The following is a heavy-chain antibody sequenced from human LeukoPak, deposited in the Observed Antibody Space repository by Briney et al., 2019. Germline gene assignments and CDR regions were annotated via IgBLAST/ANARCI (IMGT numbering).Heavy chain of an antibody. CDR3: ARDLVWPSGWYFDL. V-gene: IGHV4-31*03. CDR1: GGSISSGGYY. CDR2: IYYSGST. J-gene: IGHJ2*01. Sequence: SETLSLTCTVSGGSISSGGYYWGWIRQHPGKGLEWIGYIYYSGSTYYNPSLKSRVTISVDTSKNQFSLKLSSVTAADTAVYYCARDLVWPSGWYFDLWGRGTLVTVSS. D-gene: IGHD2-8*01.